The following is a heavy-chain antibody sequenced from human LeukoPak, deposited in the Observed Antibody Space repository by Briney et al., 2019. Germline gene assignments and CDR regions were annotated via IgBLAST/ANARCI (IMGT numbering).Heavy chain of an antibody. D-gene: IGHD6-6*01. CDR2: IYYSGST. CDR1: GGSISSSSYY. Sequence: SETLSLTXTVSGGSISSSSYYWGWIRQPPGKGLEWIGSIYYSGSTYYNPSLKSRVTISVDTSKNQFSLKLSSVTAADTAVYYCARPGAARRWYFDYWGQGTLVTVSS. V-gene: IGHV4-39*01. CDR3: ARPGAARRWYFDY. J-gene: IGHJ4*02.